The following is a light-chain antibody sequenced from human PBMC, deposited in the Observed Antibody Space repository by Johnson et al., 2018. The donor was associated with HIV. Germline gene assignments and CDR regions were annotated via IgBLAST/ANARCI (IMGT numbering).Light chain of an antibody. V-gene: IGLV1-51*01. Sequence: QSVLTQPPSVSAAPGQKVTISCSGSSSNIGNNYVSWYQQLPGTAPKVLIYDNNTRPPGIHDRFSGSKSGPSATLDITGTPTGDEADYYGGTWDSSLMAGRVFGTGTKVTFL. CDR2: DNN. CDR1: SSNIGNNY. CDR3: GTWDSSLMAGRV. J-gene: IGLJ1*01.